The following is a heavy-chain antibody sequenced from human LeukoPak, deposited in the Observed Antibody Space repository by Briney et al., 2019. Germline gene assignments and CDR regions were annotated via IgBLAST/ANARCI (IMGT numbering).Heavy chain of an antibody. CDR2: IWYDGSNK. V-gene: IGHV3-33*06. CDR1: GFTFSSYG. Sequence: PGRSLRLSCAASGFTFSSYGMHWVRQAPGKGLEWVAVIWYDGSNKYYADSVKGRFTISRDNSKNTLYPQMNSLRAEDTAVYYCAKDQKGRLRWVFDYWGQGTLVTVSS. CDR3: AKDQKGRLRWVFDY. J-gene: IGHJ4*02. D-gene: IGHD4-23*01.